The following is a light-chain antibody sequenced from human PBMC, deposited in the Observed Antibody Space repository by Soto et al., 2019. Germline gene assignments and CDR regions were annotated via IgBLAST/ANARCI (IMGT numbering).Light chain of an antibody. V-gene: IGKV3-15*01. CDR3: QQRSNWPS. CDR2: GTS. J-gene: IGKJ5*01. CDR1: QNISRS. Sequence: EIVMTQSPVTMSVSPGERATLPCRASQNISRSLAWYQQKPGQGPSLLIYGTSTRAGGVPARFSGGGSGTDFTLTISSLEPEDFAVYYCQQRSNWPSFGQGTRLEIK.